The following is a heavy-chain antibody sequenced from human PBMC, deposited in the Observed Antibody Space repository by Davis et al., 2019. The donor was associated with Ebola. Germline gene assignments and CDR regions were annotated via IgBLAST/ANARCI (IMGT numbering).Heavy chain of an antibody. CDR1: GFTFEDYG. D-gene: IGHD6-19*01. J-gene: IGHJ4*02. CDR3: VKDKKQWLLLGIFDF. Sequence: SLKISCAASGFTFEDYGMHWVRQVPGKGLEWVAGTRWNSATIAYADSVKGRFTISRDNAKNSLYLQMNSLRPEDTALYYCVKDKKQWLLLGIFDFWGQGALVTVSS. V-gene: IGHV3-9*01. CDR2: TRWNSATI.